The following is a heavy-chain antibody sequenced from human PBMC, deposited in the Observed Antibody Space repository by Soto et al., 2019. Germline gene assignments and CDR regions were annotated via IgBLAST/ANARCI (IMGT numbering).Heavy chain of an antibody. J-gene: IGHJ4*02. CDR3: ARVLTYFDFWSGLDY. D-gene: IGHD3-3*01. CDR2: ISYDGTNK. V-gene: IGHV3-30-3*01. Sequence: GGSLRLSCVGSGFTFSSYAMHWVRQAPGKGLEWLAIISYDGTNKYYADSVKGRFTISRDNSKLTLYLQMNSLRPEDTAVYYCARVLTYFDFWSGLDYWGQGTLVTVS. CDR1: GFTFSSYA.